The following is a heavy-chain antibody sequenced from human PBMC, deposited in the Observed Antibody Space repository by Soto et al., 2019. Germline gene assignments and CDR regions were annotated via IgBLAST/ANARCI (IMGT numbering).Heavy chain of an antibody. CDR2: IWYDGSNK. CDR1: GFTFSSYG. CDR3: ARDGGGTYYYDSSGPDY. V-gene: IGHV3-33*01. J-gene: IGHJ4*02. D-gene: IGHD3-22*01. Sequence: SLRLSCAASGFTFSSYGKYWVRQAPGKGLEWVAVIWYDGSNKYYADSVKGRFTISRDNSKNTLYLQMNSLRAEDTAVYYCARDGGGTYYYDSSGPDYWGQGTLVTVSS.